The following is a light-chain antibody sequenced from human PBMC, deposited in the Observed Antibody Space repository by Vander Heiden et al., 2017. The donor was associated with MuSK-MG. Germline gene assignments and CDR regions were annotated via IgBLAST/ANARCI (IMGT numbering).Light chain of an antibody. CDR2: DVS. V-gene: IGLV2-14*03. CDR3: SSYTSSSLYV. J-gene: IGLJ1*01. Sequence: QSALTQPASVSGSPGQSITISCTGTSSDVGGYNYVSWYQQHPGKAPKLMIYDVSNRPSGVSNRFPGSKSGNTASLTISGLQAGDEADYYCSSYTSSSLYVFGTGTKVTVL. CDR1: SSDVGGYNY.